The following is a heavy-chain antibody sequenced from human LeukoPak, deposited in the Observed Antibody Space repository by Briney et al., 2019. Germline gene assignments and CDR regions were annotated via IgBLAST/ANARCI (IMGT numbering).Heavy chain of an antibody. Sequence: ASVKVSCKASGYPFTRYGISWVRQAPGQGLEWMGWINPDNGNTKYAQKFQDRVTMTTDTSTSTAHMELRSLRSDDTAVYYCATYYCSTTSCYPYFFDYWGQGTLVTVSS. CDR3: ATYYCSTTSCYPYFFDY. D-gene: IGHD2-2*01. V-gene: IGHV1-18*01. CDR1: GYPFTRYG. J-gene: IGHJ4*02. CDR2: INPDNGNT.